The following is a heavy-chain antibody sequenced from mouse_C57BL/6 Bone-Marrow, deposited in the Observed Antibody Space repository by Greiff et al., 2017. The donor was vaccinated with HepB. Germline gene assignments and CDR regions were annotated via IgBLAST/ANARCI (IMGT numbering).Heavy chain of an antibody. Sequence: EVQLQQSVAELVRPGASVKLSCTASGFNIKNTYMHWVKQRPEQGLEWIGRIDPANGNTKYAPKFQGKATITADTSSKTAYLQLSSLTSEDTDYDYGARAGYEYENWYNDGGGKGTTVTVDS. CDR1: GFNIKNTY. V-gene: IGHV14-3*01. J-gene: IGHJ1*03. D-gene: IGHD2-4*01. CDR3: ARAGYEYENWYNDG. CDR2: IDPANGNT.